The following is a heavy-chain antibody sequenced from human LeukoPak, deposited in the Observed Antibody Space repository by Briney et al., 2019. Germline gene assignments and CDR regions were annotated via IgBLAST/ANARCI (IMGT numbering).Heavy chain of an antibody. V-gene: IGHV3-74*01. CDR1: GFTFSSYW. CDR2: INSDGSST. CDR3: ARDRAIRYFDWLLPPEYYMDV. D-gene: IGHD3-9*01. Sequence: GGSLRLSCAASGFTFSSYWMHWVRHAPGKGLVWVSRINSDGSSTSYADSVKGRFTISRDNAKNTLYLQMNSLRAEDTAVYYCARDRAIRYFDWLLPPEYYMDVWGKGTTVTVSS. J-gene: IGHJ6*03.